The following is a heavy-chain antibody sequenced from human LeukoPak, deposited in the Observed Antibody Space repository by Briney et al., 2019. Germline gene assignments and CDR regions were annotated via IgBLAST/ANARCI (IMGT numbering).Heavy chain of an antibody. CDR2: IYYSGST. J-gene: IGHJ3*02. V-gene: IGHV4-59*01. CDR1: GGSISSYY. Sequence: SETLSLTCTVSGGSISSYYWSWIRQPPGKGLEWIGYIYYSGSTNYNPSLKSRVTISVDTSKNQFSLKLSSVTAADTAVYYCARADYDFWIGYPAVNAFDIWGQGTMVTVSS. D-gene: IGHD3-3*01. CDR3: ARADYDFWIGYPAVNAFDI.